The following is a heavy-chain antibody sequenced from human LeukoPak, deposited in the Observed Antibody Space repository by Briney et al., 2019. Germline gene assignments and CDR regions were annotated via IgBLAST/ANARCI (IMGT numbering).Heavy chain of an antibody. CDR3: LRDDPPQ. CDR2: VYYSDKT. CDR1: NDSFSNYY. J-gene: IGHJ4*02. Sequence: SETLSLTCTVSNDSFSNYYWTWLRQSPGKALEWIGYVYYSDKTHYNPSLKSRVFISVDTSQNQFSLTLTSVTAADTAVYYCLRDDPPQWGRGTLVTVSS. V-gene: IGHV4-59*12.